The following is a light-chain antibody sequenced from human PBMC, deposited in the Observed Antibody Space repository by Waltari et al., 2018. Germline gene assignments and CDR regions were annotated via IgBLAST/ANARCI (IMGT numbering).Light chain of an antibody. V-gene: IGKV3-15*01. CDR1: QSVIEK. CDR3: QQYNDWPWT. CDR2: DVS. J-gene: IGKJ1*01. Sequence: ETVMTQSPASLSVSPGGRATLSCRASQSVIEKLAWYQQTPGQAPRLLMYDVSSRANGVPARFSGGGSGTDFTLTISSLQSEDFAIYYCQQYNDWPWTFGQGTKVEIK.